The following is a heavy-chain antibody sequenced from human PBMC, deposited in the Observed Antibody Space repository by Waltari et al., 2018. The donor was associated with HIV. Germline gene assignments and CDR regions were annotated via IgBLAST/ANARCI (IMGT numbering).Heavy chain of an antibody. V-gene: IGHV4-59*02. CDR1: GVSVTSYY. CDR2: VHHTGAS. J-gene: IGHJ3*02. CDR3: ARWCDTNCHTFDI. D-gene: IGHD2-8*01. Sequence: QVRLQESGPGLVKPSETLSLTCTGSGVSVTSYYWNWLRQSPEKGLEWIGYVHHTGASKCNPPLRSRVSMSVDTSKNEITLSLTSATAADTAVYYCARWCDTNCHTFDIWGQGTSVTVSS.